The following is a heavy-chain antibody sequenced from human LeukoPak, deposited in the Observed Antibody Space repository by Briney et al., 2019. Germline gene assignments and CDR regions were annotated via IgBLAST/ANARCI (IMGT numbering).Heavy chain of an antibody. CDR3: ARKTDSSGSGDY. D-gene: IGHD3-22*01. V-gene: IGHV3-74*01. CDR2: IDFDGTIT. CDR1: GFTFYNYW. Sequence: GGSLRLTCAASGFTFYNYWMHWVRQAPGEGLLWVSRIDFDGTITNCADSVQGRFTISRDASKNTLFLQMNSLRADDTAVYYCARKTDSSGSGDYWGQGTLVTVSS. J-gene: IGHJ4*02.